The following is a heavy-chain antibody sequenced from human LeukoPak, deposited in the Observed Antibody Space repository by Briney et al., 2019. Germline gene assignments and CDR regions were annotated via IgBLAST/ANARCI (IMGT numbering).Heavy chain of an antibody. CDR2: IRYDGSNK. CDR3: AKDAGYCTNGVCFYFDY. J-gene: IGHJ4*02. CDR1: GFTFSSYG. Sequence: GGSLRLSXAASGFTFSSYGMHWVRQAPGKGLEWVAFIRYDGSNKYYADSVKGRFTISRDNSKNTLYLQMNSLRAEDTAVYYCAKDAGYCTNGVCFYFDYWGQGTLVTVSS. D-gene: IGHD2-8*01. V-gene: IGHV3-30*02.